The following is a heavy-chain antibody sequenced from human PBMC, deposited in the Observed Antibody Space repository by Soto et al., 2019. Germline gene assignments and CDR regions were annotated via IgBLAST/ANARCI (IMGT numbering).Heavy chain of an antibody. CDR3: TKGRYDYDFWSGYYDYYYYYGMDV. J-gene: IGHJ6*02. CDR2: IKSKTDGGTT. D-gene: IGHD3-3*01. CDR1: GFTFSNAL. Sequence: GGSLRLSCAASGFTFSNALMSWVRQSPGKGLEWVGRIKSKTDGGTTDYAAPVKGRFTISRDDSKNTLYLQMNSLKTEDTAVYYCTKGRYDYDFWSGYYDYYYYYGMDVWGQGTTVTVSS. V-gene: IGHV3-15*01.